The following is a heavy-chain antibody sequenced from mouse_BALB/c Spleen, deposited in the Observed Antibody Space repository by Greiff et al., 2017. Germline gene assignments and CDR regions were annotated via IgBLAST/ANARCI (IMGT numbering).Heavy chain of an antibody. CDR2: ISTGGGST. CDR1: GFTFSSYT. J-gene: IGHJ4*01. CDR3: ARQGYGNYDYAMDY. D-gene: IGHD2-1*01. V-gene: IGHV5-12-2*01. Sequence: EVKLMESGGGLVQPGGSLKLSCAASGFTFSSYTMSWVRQTPEKRLEWVAYISTGGGSTYYPDTVKGRFTISRDNAKNTLYLQMSSLTSEDTAMYYCARQGYGNYDYAMDYWGQGTSVTVSS.